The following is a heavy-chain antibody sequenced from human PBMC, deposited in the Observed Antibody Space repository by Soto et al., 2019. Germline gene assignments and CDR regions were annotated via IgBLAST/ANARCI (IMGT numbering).Heavy chain of an antibody. CDR1: GYTFTVYY. CDR2: INPNSGGT. V-gene: IGHV1-2*04. D-gene: IGHD4-17*01. J-gene: IGHJ4*02. CDR3: ARDAIHPYTVKPIYYFDY. Sequence: QVQLVQSGAEVKKPGASVKVSCKASGYTFTVYYMHWLRQAPGQGLEWMGWINPNSGGTNYAQKFQGWVTMTRDTSISTAYMELSRLRSDDTAVYYCARDAIHPYTVKPIYYFDYWGQGTLVTVSS.